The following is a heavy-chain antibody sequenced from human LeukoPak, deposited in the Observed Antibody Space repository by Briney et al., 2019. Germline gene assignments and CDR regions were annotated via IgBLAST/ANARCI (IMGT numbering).Heavy chain of an antibody. CDR1: GFTFDDYA. Sequence: GGSLRLSCAVSGFTFDDYAMSWVRQAPGKGLEWVSGINWNGGRTGYADSVKGRFTISRDNAKNSLYLQMNSLRAEDTALYYCARDGLRRPPTPYCGGDCPIDYWGQGTLVTVSS. CDR2: INWNGGRT. CDR3: ARDGLRRPPTPYCGGDCPIDY. V-gene: IGHV3-20*04. D-gene: IGHD2-21*02. J-gene: IGHJ4*02.